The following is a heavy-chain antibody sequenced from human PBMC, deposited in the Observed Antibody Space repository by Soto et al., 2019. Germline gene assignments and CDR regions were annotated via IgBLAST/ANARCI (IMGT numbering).Heavy chain of an antibody. J-gene: IGHJ5*02. V-gene: IGHV4-39*01. D-gene: IGHD3-9*01. CDR2: ISYSGNT. Sequence: ETLSLTCTVSGGSIVTTSYYWGWIRQPPGKGLEWVGSISYSGNTYYNPSLKSRVTISIDTSKNQFSLKLTSVTAADTALYYCARPRYFDWLAQEFNWFDPWGQG. CDR3: ARPRYFDWLAQEFNWFDP. CDR1: GGSIVTTSYY.